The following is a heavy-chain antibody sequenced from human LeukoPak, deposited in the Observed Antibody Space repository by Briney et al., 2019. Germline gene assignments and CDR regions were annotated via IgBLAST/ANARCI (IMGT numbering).Heavy chain of an antibody. CDR2: INHSGST. CDR3: ARAAGDYVGYFDY. J-gene: IGHJ4*02. CDR1: GGSFSGYY. V-gene: IGHV4-34*01. D-gene: IGHD4-17*01. Sequence: SETLSLTCTVYGGSFSGYYWSWIRQPPGKGLEWIGEINHSGSTNYNPSLKSRVTISVDTSKNQFSLKLSSVTAADTAVYYCARAAGDYVGYFDYWGQGTPVTVSS.